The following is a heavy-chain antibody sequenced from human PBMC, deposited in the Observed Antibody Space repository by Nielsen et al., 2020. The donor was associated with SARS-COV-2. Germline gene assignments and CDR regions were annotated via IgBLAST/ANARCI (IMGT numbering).Heavy chain of an antibody. CDR3: ARDRLPGSGSYLYYYYGMDV. V-gene: IGHV3-9*01. CDR1: GFTFDDYA. J-gene: IGHJ6*02. Sequence: SLKISCAASGFTFDDYAMHWVRQAPGKGLEWVSGISWNSGSIGYADSVKGRFTTSRDNSKNTLYLQMNSLRAEDTAVYYCARDRLPGSGSYLYYYYGMDVWGQGTTVTVSS. CDR2: ISWNSGSI. D-gene: IGHD3-10*01.